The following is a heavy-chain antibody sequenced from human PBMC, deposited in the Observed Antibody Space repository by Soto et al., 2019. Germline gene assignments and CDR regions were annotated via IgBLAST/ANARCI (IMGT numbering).Heavy chain of an antibody. D-gene: IGHD3-22*01. V-gene: IGHV3-30-3*01. CDR1: GFTFSSYA. Sequence: PGGSLRLSCAASGFTFSSYAMHWVRQAPGKGLEWVAVISYDGSNKYYADSVKGRFTISRDNSKNTLYLQMNSLRAEDTAVYYCARGRQAMIVQAGGENFDYWGQGTLVTVSS. CDR3: ARGRQAMIVQAGGENFDY. CDR2: ISYDGSNK. J-gene: IGHJ4*02.